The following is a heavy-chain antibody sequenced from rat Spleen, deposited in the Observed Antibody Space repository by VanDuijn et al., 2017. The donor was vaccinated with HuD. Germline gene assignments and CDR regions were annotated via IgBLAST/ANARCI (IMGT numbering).Heavy chain of an antibody. J-gene: IGHJ3*01. CDR2: IIYDVSST. V-gene: IGHV5-7*01. CDR1: GFTFSDYN. Sequence: EVQLVESGGGLVQPGRSLKLSCAVSGFTFSDYNMAWVRQAPKKGLEWVATIIYDVSSTYYRDSVKGRFTISRDNAKSTLYQQMDSLRSEDTATYYCARHGGYSAPNWFAYWGQGTLVTVSS. CDR3: ARHGGYSAPNWFAY. D-gene: IGHD3-3*01.